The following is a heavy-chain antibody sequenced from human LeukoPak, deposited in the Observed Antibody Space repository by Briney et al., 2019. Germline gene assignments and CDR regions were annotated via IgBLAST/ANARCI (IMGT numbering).Heavy chain of an antibody. CDR1: GYSTSIWY. V-gene: IGHV4-4*07. Sequence: SETLSLTCTVCGYSTSIWYWSLLRQPAGKGLQWIGRIYPSGTDYIPSLKSRVSMTRDTTTNQLSMKMTSVTAADAAVYYCVRDSHASAADSWGQGILVTVSS. CDR3: VRDSHASAADS. CDR2: IYPSGT. D-gene: IGHD2-2*01. J-gene: IGHJ4*02.